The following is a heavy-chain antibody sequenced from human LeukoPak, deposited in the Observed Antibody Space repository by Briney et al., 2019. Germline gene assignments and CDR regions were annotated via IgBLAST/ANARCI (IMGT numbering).Heavy chain of an antibody. Sequence: RASETVFLTCTVSGGSISGYYWSWIRQPPGKGLEWIGYIYYSGSTNYNPSLKSRVTISVDTSKNQFSLKLSSVTAADTAVYYCAAFRFGELLWEGWNYFDYWGQGTLVTVSS. CDR2: IYYSGST. CDR3: AAFRFGELLWEGWNYFDY. J-gene: IGHJ4*02. D-gene: IGHD3-10*01. CDR1: GGSISGYY. V-gene: IGHV4-59*01.